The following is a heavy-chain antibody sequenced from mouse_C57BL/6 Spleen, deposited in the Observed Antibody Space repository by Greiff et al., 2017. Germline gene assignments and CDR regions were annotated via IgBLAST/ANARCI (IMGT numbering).Heavy chain of an antibody. V-gene: IGHV1-81*01. J-gene: IGHJ1*03. CDR3: ASGDGWYFDV. D-gene: IGHD3-3*01. CDR1: GYTFTGYG. CDR2: IYPRSGNT. Sequence: QVQLQQSGAELARPGASVKLSCKASGYTFTGYGISWVKQRTGQGREWIGEIYPRSGNTYYNETFKVKATLTADKSSSTAYIELRSLTSEDSAVYFGASGDGWYFDVWGTGTTVTVSS.